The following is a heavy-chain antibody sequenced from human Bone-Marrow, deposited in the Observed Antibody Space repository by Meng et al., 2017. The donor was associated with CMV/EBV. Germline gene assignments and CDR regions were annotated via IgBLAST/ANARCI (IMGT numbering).Heavy chain of an antibody. D-gene: IGHD2-2*01. CDR2: INGGGGNT. Sequence: GGSLRLSCAASGFTFSSYWMSWVRQAPGKGLEWVSSINGGGGNTNYADSVRGRFTISRDNSRNTLYLQMNSLRAEDTAVYYCAKSRGIVVAPPAKNDAFDIWGQGTMVSVSS. J-gene: IGHJ3*02. CDR3: AKSRGIVVAPPAKNDAFDI. CDR1: GFTFSSYW. V-gene: IGHV3-23*01.